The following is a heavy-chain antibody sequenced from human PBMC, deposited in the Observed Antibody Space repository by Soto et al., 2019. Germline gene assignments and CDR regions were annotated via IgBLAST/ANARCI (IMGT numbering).Heavy chain of an antibody. V-gene: IGHV4-61*01. D-gene: IGHD1-26*01. CDR2: IYYSEGT. CDR1: GDSVTTHSYY. CDR3: ARGTYSGFDY. Sequence: SETLSLTCTVSGDSVTTHSYYWSWIRQPPGKGLQFIGYIYYSEGTKYNSSLENRVTISVDTSKNQFSLKLSSVTAADTAVYFCARGTYSGFDYWGQGALVTVSS. J-gene: IGHJ4*02.